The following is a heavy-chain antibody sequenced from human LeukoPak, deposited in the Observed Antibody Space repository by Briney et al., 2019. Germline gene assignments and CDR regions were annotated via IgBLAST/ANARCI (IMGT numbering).Heavy chain of an antibody. CDR3: ASSSQYYYDSSDLDY. CDR2: INSDGSST. V-gene: IGHV3-74*01. Sequence: SGGSLRLSCAASGFTFSSYWMHWGRQAPGKGLVWVSRINSDGSSTSYADSVKGRFTISRDNAKNTLYLQMNSLRAEDTAVYYCASSSQYYYDSSDLDYWGQGTLVTVSS. D-gene: IGHD3-22*01. J-gene: IGHJ4*02. CDR1: GFTFSSYW.